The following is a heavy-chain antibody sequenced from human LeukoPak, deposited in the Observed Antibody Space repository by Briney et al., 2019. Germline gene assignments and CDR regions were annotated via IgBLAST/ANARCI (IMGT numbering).Heavy chain of an antibody. CDR2: ITSSGSHI. V-gene: IGHV3-21*01. CDR1: GFTFSDYN. D-gene: IGHD1-14*01. J-gene: IGHJ4*02. CDR3: AKTSDY. Sequence: GGSLRLSCAASGFTFSDYNMNWVRQAPGKGLEWVSSITSSGSHIYYADSVRGRFTISRDNAKNSLYLQMNGLRAEDTAVYYCAKTSDYWGQGTLVTVSS.